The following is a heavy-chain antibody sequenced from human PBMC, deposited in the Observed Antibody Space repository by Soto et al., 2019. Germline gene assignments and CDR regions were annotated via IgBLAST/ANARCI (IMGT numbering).Heavy chain of an antibody. Sequence: QAQLVQSGAEVKKPGSSVKVSCKASGGTFSSYAISWVRQAPGQGLEWMGGIIPISETTNYAQKFQGRVTITADESKSTAYMELSSLRSEDTAVYYCARSQGSSTSLEIYYYYYSDMDVWGQGTTVTVSS. CDR2: IIPISETT. CDR3: ARSQGSSTSLEIYYYYYSDMDV. V-gene: IGHV1-69*01. D-gene: IGHD2-2*01. J-gene: IGHJ6*02. CDR1: GGTFSSYA.